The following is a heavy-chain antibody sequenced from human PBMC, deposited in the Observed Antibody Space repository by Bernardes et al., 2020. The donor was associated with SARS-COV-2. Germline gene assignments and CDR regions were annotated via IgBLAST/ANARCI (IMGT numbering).Heavy chain of an antibody. CDR2: ISASGRVT. J-gene: IGHJ6*02. CDR1: GFTFSRYA. Sequence: GGSLRLSCAASGFTFSRYALNWVRQAPGKGLEWVSGISASGRVTYYGDSVKGRFTVSRDNSQNTLFLQMKSLRVEDTDIYYCAKPSSYDILSDLDVWGQGTTVTVSS. V-gene: IGHV3-23*01. D-gene: IGHD3-9*01. CDR3: AKPSSYDILSDLDV.